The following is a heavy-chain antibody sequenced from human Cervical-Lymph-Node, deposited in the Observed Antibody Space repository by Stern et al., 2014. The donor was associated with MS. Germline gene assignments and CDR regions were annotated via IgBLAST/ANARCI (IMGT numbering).Heavy chain of an antibody. J-gene: IGHJ6*02. CDR3: ARIPHIGYLDYQYGMDV. V-gene: IGHV5-51*03. CDR1: GYSFTTYW. Sequence: VQLVQSGAEVKKPGESLKISCKGSGYSFTTYWIGWVRQKPGKGLEWMGIIYPGDSDTRYNPSFQGQVTISADKSISTAYLQWSSLKASDTAMYYCARIPHIGYLDYQYGMDVWGQGTTVTVSS. CDR2: IYPGDSDT. D-gene: IGHD5-12*01.